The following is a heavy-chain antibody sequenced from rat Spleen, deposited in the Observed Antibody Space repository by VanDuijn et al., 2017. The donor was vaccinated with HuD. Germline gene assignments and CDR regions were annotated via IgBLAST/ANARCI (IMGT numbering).Heavy chain of an antibody. Sequence: EVKLVESGGGLVQPGRSMKLSCAASGFTFSNYDMAWVRQAPTKGLEWVASISYDGSSTYYRDSVKGRFTISRDNAKSTLYLQMDSLRSEDTATYYCARDSTYASLDYWGQGVTVTVSS. CDR1: GFTFSNYD. J-gene: IGHJ2*01. V-gene: IGHV5-25*01. D-gene: IGHD1-2*01. CDR3: ARDSTYASLDY. CDR2: ISYDGSST.